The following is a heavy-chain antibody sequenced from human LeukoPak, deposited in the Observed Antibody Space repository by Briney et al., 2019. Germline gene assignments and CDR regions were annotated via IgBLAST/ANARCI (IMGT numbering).Heavy chain of an antibody. D-gene: IGHD6-13*01. CDR2: ISYDGSNK. Sequence: GGSLRLSCAASGFTFSSYAMHWVRHAPGKGLGWVTVISYDGSNKYYADSVKGRFTISRDNSKNTLYLQMNSLRAEDTAVYYCARDPGIAAATFYYLDHWGQGTLVTVSS. V-gene: IGHV3-30-3*01. CDR3: ARDPGIAAATFYYLDH. CDR1: GFTFSSYA. J-gene: IGHJ4*02.